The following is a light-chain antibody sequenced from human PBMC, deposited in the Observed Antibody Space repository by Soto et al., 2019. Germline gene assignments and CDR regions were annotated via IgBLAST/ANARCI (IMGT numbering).Light chain of an antibody. V-gene: IGKV1-27*01. J-gene: IGKJ1*01. CDR1: QGIRDY. Sequence: DIQMTQSPSSLSASVGDRVTITCRASQGIRDYLAWYQQQPGKVPKVLIYGASTLQTGVPSRFSGSGSGTDFTLTTSRLQPEDVATYYWQKYNSAPCTFGQGTKVGIK. CDR2: GAS. CDR3: QKYNSAPCT.